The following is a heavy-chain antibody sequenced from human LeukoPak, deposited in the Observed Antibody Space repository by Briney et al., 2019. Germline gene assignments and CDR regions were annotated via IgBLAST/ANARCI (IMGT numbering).Heavy chain of an antibody. V-gene: IGHV4-59*01. D-gene: IGHD1-14*01. CDR2: YYGGRT. CDR1: GDSISRYY. J-gene: IGHJ6*03. Sequence: SETLSLTCTVSGDSISRYYWSWIRKSPGKGLEWIGYYGGRTTYNPSLKSRVTMSVDTSKNQFSLKLTSVTAADTAVYSCARYDHAPSYYYYYMDVWGKGTTATVPS. CDR3: ARYDHAPSYYYYYMDV.